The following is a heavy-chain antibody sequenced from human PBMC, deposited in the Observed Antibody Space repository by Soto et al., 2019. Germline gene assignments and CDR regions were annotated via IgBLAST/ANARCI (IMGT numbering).Heavy chain of an antibody. J-gene: IGHJ6*02. CDR3: AKKAPRGYSGYDFSYYYYYGMDV. CDR2: IIPIFGTA. CDR1: GGTFSSYA. D-gene: IGHD5-12*01. V-gene: IGHV1-69*13. Sequence: AASVKVSCKASGGTFSSYAISWVRQAPGQGLEWMGGIIPIFGTANYAQKFQGRVTITADESTSTAYMELSSLRSEDTAVYYCAKKAPRGYSGYDFSYYYYYGMDVWGQGTTVTVSS.